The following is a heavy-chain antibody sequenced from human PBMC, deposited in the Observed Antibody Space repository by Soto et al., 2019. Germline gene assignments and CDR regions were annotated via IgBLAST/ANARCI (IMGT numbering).Heavy chain of an antibody. V-gene: IGHV3-48*01. CDR3: ESGHSVNAGIITY. D-gene: IGHD6-13*01. Sequence: EVQLVASGGGLVQPGGSLRLSCAASGFPIATSHMNWDRQPPGKGLEWISYIISGGSISNANSIRGRFTISRGIAENSQYLEINSLGAEDTAGYYCESGHSVNAGIITYWGQGILVTVSS. CDR2: IISGGSI. CDR1: GFPIATSH. J-gene: IGHJ4*02.